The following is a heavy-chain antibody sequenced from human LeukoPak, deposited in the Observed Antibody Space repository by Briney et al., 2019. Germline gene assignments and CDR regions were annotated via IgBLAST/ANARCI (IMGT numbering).Heavy chain of an antibody. CDR1: GGSFSGYY. CDR2: INHSGST. D-gene: IGHD2-21*02. V-gene: IGHV4-34*01. Sequence: KSSETLSLTCAVYGGSFSGYYWSWIRQPPGKGLEWIGEINHSGSTNDNPSLKSRVTISVDTSKNQFPLNLRSVTAADTAVYYCASNPLTYCGGDCSTLTDYWGQGTLVSVSS. CDR3: ASNPLTYCGGDCSTLTDY. J-gene: IGHJ4*02.